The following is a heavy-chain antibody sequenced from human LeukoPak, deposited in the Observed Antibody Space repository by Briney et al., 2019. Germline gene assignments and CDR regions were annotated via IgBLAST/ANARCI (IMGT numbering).Heavy chain of an antibody. CDR2: VSGSGDTT. J-gene: IGHJ4*02. CDR1: GFTFSNYA. CDR3: AKEIRPGWFGLWDY. D-gene: IGHD3-10*01. Sequence: GGSLRLSCGASGFTFSNYAMNWVRQAPGKGLEWVSAVSGSGDTTYYADSVKGRFTISRDNLNNTLFLQMNSLRAEDAALYYCAKEIRPGWFGLWDYWGQGTLVTVSS. V-gene: IGHV3-23*01.